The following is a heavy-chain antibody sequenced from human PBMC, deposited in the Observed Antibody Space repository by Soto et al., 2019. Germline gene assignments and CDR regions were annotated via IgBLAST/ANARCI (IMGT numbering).Heavy chain of an antibody. D-gene: IGHD3-22*01. CDR1: GYTFTGYY. CDR2: INPSGGST. CDR3: ARGYYDKSGYYWGY. J-gene: IGHJ4*02. V-gene: IGHV1-46*01. Sequence: QVHLVQSGAEVKKPGASVKVSCKASGYTFTGYYMHWVRQAPGQGLVWMGMINPSGGSTAYAQKFQGRVIMITDTSTSTVYMELSSLRSEDTAAYYCARGYYDKSGYYWGYWGQGTLVTVSS.